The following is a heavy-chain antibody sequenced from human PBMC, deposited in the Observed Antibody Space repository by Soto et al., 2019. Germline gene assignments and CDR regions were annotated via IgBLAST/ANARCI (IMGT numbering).Heavy chain of an antibody. D-gene: IGHD3-22*01. Sequence: QVQLQESGPGLVKPSQTLSLTCTVSGGSISSGDYYWSWIRQPPGKGLEWIGYIYYSGSTYYNPSPKSRFTISVDTSKSQFSLQLSSVTAADTAVYYCAMGSEWLLQDDYWGQGTLVTVSS. CDR1: GGSISSGDYY. J-gene: IGHJ4*02. CDR3: AMGSEWLLQDDY. CDR2: IYYSGST. V-gene: IGHV4-30-4*01.